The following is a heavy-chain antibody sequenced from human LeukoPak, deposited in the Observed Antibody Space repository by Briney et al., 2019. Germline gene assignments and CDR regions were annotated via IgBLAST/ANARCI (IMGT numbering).Heavy chain of an antibody. Sequence: GGSLRLSCVASGFTFRNHGMHWVRQAPGKGLEWVAVIWYDGSNKYYADSVEGRFTISRDNSKNTLSLEMNSLRAEDTAVYYCARDRESRHFGFWGQGTVVTVSS. D-gene: IGHD3-3*01. V-gene: IGHV3-33*01. J-gene: IGHJ1*01. CDR2: IWYDGSNK. CDR1: GFTFRNHG. CDR3: ARDRESRHFGF.